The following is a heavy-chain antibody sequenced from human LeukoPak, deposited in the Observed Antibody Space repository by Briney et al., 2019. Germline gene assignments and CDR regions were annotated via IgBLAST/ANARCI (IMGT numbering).Heavy chain of an antibody. D-gene: IGHD3-10*01. V-gene: IGHV4-59*01. CDR3: ARESIGDCYFDY. J-gene: IGHJ4*02. CDR2: IYYSGST. Sequence: SSETLSLTCTVSGGSISSYYWSWIRQPPGKGLEWIGYIYYSGSTNYNPSLKSRVTISVDTSKNQFSLKLSSVTAADTAVYYCARESIGDCYFDYWGQGNLVTVSS. CDR1: GGSISSYY.